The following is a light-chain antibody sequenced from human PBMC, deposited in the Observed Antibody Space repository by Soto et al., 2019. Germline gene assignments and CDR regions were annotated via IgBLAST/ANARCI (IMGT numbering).Light chain of an antibody. V-gene: IGKV3-20*01. CDR3: QRYGSSPPWT. CDR1: QSVSSSY. Sequence: EIVLTQSPGTLSSSPGERATLFCRASQSVSSSYLAWYQQKPGQAPRLLIYGASSRATGIPDRFSGSGSGTDFTLTISRLEPEDFAVYYCQRYGSSPPWTFGQGTKVDIK. CDR2: GAS. J-gene: IGKJ1*01.